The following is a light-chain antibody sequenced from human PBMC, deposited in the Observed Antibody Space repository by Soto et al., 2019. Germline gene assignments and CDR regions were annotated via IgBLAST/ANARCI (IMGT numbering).Light chain of an antibody. CDR2: AAS. J-gene: IGKJ4*01. CDR3: QQLNTFPLT. Sequence: DIPLTQSPSFLSASVGDGVTITCRASQDISSYLAWYQQKPGKAPKLLIYAASILQSGVPSRFSGSGSGTEFTLTISSLQPEDFATYYCQQLNTFPLTFGGGTKVEIK. CDR1: QDISSY. V-gene: IGKV1-9*01.